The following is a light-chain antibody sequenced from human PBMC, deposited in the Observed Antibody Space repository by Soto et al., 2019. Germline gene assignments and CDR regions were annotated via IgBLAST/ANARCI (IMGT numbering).Light chain of an antibody. Sequence: QSALTQPASVSGSPGQSITISCTGTSSDVGGYNYVSWYQQHPGKAPKLMIYEVSNRPSGVSNRFSGSKSGNTASLTISGLQAEDEADYYCSSYTSSNTPLWVFGTGTKVTVL. CDR3: SSYTSSNTPLWV. V-gene: IGLV2-14*01. CDR2: EVS. J-gene: IGLJ1*01. CDR1: SSDVGGYNY.